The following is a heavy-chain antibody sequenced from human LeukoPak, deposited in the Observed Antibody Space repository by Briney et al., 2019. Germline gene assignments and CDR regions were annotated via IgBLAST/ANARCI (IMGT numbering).Heavy chain of an antibody. J-gene: IGHJ4*02. V-gene: IGHV3-23*01. Sequence: GGSLRLSCAASGFTFSSYAMSWVRQAPGKGLEWVAAISGSGSRTYYADSVKDRFTISRDNSKNTLYLQVIDLRGEDTAVYYCAKDIVVVVANDYWGQGTLVTVSS. CDR3: AKDIVVVVANDY. D-gene: IGHD2-15*01. CDR2: ISGSGSRT. CDR1: GFTFSSYA.